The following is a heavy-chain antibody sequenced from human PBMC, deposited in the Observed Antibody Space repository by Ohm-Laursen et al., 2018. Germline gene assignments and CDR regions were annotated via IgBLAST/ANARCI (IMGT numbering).Heavy chain of an antibody. D-gene: IGHD2-2*02. J-gene: IGHJ6*02. CDR2: IYYSGST. V-gene: IGHV4-31*03. CDR1: GGSFSGYY. CDR3: ARDPDLRHCSSTSCYTFRGYYYGMDV. Sequence: TLSLTCTVYGGSFSGYYWSWIRQHPGKGLEWIGYIYYSGSTYYNPSLKSRVTISVDTSKNQFSLKLSSVTAADTAVYYCARDPDLRHCSSTSCYTFRGYYYGMDVWGQGTTVTVSS.